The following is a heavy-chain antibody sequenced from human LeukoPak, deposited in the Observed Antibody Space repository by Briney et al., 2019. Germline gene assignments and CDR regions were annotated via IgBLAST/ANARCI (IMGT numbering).Heavy chain of an antibody. J-gene: IGHJ4*02. D-gene: IGHD5-12*01. CDR2: IYYSGST. V-gene: IGHV4-59*08. Sequence: PSETLSLTCTVSGGSISSYYWSWIRQPPGKRLEWIGYIYYSGSTNYNPSLKSRVTISVDTSKNQFSLKLSSVTAADTAVYYCARLGYSGYAYPFDYWGQGTLVTVSS. CDR3: ARLGYSGYAYPFDY. CDR1: GGSISSYY.